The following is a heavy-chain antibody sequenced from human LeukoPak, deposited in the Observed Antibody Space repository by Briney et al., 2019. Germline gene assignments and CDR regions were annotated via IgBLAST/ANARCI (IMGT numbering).Heavy chain of an antibody. CDR1: GGSISSSSYY. Sequence: PSETLSLTCTVSGGSISSSSYYWGWIRQPPGKGLEWIGSIYYSGSTYYNPSLKSRVTISVDTSKNQFSLKLSSVTAADTAVYYCARDQGSSWYDFDYWGQGTLVTVSS. J-gene: IGHJ4*02. CDR2: IYYSGST. V-gene: IGHV4-39*02. D-gene: IGHD6-13*01. CDR3: ARDQGSSWYDFDY.